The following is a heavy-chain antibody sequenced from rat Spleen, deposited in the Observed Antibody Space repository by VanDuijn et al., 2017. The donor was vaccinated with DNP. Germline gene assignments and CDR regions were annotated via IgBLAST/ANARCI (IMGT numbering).Heavy chain of an antibody. V-gene: IGHV5-22*01. CDR2: IRYDGGTT. D-gene: IGHD1-1*01. CDR1: GFTFSDYY. CDR3: ARGLQGYAMDA. Sequence: EVQLVESGGGLVQPGRSLKLSCAASGFTFSDYYMAWVRQAPTKGLEWVAYIRYDGGTTYYGDSVKGRFAISRDNAKSTLYLQMNSLRSEDMATYYCARGLQGYAMDAWGQGVMVTVSS. J-gene: IGHJ2*01.